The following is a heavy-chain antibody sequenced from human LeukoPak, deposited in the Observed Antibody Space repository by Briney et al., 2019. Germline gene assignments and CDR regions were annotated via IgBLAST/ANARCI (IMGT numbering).Heavy chain of an antibody. J-gene: IGHJ3*02. CDR3: ARVKHGYRSSWYWAFDI. V-gene: IGHV4-59*01. D-gene: IGHD6-13*01. CDR1: GGSISSYY. Sequence: HPSETLSLTCTVSGGSISSYYWSWIRQPPGKGLDWIGYMYYSGSTNYNPSLKSRVTISVDTSKNQFSLKLSSVTAADTAVYYCARVKHGYRSSWYWAFDIWGQGTMVTVSS. CDR2: MYYSGST.